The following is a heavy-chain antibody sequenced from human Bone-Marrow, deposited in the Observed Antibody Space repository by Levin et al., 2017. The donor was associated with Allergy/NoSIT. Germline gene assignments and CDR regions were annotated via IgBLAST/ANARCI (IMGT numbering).Heavy chain of an antibody. D-gene: IGHD2-21*02. CDR2: VSDSGSYT. J-gene: IGHJ4*02. Sequence: GASVKVSCEASGFTFSTYAMNWVRQAPGQGLEWVASVSDSGSYTFYADSVKGRFTIPRDNSKNTLYLQMNSLRAEDTALYYCAKDDGTAYYSFDYWGQGTLVTVSS. CDR3: AKDDGTAYYSFDY. V-gene: IGHV3-23*01. CDR1: GFTFSTYA.